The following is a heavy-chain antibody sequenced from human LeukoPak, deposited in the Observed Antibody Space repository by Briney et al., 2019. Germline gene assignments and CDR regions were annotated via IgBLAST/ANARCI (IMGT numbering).Heavy chain of an antibody. V-gene: IGHV3-11*01. Sequence: GGSLRLSCAASGFIFSDYYMSWIRQAPGKGLEWVSYISSSCITIYYADSVKGRFTISRDNAKNSLYLQMNSLRAEDTALYYCARAEQYGGYVGAISYFDYWGQGTLVTVSS. CDR2: ISSSCITI. J-gene: IGHJ4*02. CDR1: GFIFSDYY. CDR3: ARAEQYGGYVGAISYFDY. D-gene: IGHD5-12*01.